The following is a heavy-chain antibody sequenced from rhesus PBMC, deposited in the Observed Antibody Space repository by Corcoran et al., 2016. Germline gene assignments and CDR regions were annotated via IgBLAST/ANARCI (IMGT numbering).Heavy chain of an antibody. D-gene: IGHD6-25*01. CDR2: IYGSSGST. Sequence: QVQLQESGPGLVKPSETLSLTCAVSGGSISSNYWSWIRQPPGKGLEWIGYIYGSSGSTYYHPSLKSRVAISTDTSKNQFSLKLSSVTAADTAVYYCARERMGAAAGHFDYWGQGVLVTVSS. J-gene: IGHJ4*01. CDR1: GGSISSNY. CDR3: ARERMGAAAGHFDY. V-gene: IGHV4-160*01.